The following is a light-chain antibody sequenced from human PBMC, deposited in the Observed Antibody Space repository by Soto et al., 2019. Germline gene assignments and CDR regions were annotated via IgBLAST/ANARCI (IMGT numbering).Light chain of an antibody. CDR3: MQALQAPLT. J-gene: IGKJ4*01. Sequence: DIVMTQSPLSLSVTPGEPASISCRSSQSLLLSNGYNCLDWYLQKPGQPPQVLIYLGSNRASGVPDRFSGSGSGTDFTLKISRVDAEDVGVYYCMQALQAPLTFGGGTKVEIK. CDR1: QSLLLSNGYNC. V-gene: IGKV2-28*01. CDR2: LGS.